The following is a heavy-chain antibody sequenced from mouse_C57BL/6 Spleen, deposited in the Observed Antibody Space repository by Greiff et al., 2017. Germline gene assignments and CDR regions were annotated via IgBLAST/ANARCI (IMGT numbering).Heavy chain of an antibody. J-gene: IGHJ2*01. CDR3: ARHPYYYGSGYYLDY. CDR1: GFTFSSYG. D-gene: IGHD1-1*01. V-gene: IGHV5-6*02. CDR2: ISSGGSYT. Sequence: DVMLVESGGDLVKPGGSLKLSCAASGFTFSSYGMSWVRQTPDKRLEWVATISSGGSYTYYPDSVKGRFTISSDNAKNTLYLQMSRLKSEDTAMYYCARHPYYYGSGYYLDYWGQGTTLTVSS.